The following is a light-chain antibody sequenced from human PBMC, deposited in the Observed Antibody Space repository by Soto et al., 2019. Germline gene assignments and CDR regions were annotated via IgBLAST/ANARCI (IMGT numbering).Light chain of an antibody. J-gene: IGKJ4*01. CDR2: DAS. Sequence: EIVLTQSPATLSLSRGIRATLSCRASQSVSSYLAWYQQKPGQAPRLLIYDASNRATGIPARFSGSGSGTDFTLTISSLEPEDFAVYYCQQRSDWPLTFGGGTKVEIK. CDR3: QQRSDWPLT. V-gene: IGKV3-11*01. CDR1: QSVSSY.